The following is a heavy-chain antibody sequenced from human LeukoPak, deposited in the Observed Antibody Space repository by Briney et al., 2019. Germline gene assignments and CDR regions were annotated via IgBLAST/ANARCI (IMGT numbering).Heavy chain of an antibody. Sequence: QPGGSLRLSCAASGFTFSSYAMSWVRQAPGKGLEWVSAISGSGGCTYYADSVKGRFTISRDNSKNTLYLQMNSLRAEDTAVYYCAKVDRYCSSTSCQTAPTYFDYWGQGTLVTVSS. V-gene: IGHV3-23*01. CDR1: GFTFSSYA. D-gene: IGHD2-2*01. CDR3: AKVDRYCSSTSCQTAPTYFDY. J-gene: IGHJ4*02. CDR2: ISGSGGCT.